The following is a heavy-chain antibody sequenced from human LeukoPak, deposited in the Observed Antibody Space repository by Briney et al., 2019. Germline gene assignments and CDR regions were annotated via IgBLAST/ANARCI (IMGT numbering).Heavy chain of an antibody. Sequence: GGSLRLSCAASGFTFTSYAMSWVRQAPGKGLEWVGRIKSKTDGGTTDYAEPVKGRFTISRDDSKNTLYLQMNSLKTEDTAAYYCTARNFDYWGQGTLVTVSS. V-gene: IGHV3-15*01. CDR2: IKSKTDGGTT. CDR1: GFTFTSYA. CDR3: TARNFDY. J-gene: IGHJ4*02.